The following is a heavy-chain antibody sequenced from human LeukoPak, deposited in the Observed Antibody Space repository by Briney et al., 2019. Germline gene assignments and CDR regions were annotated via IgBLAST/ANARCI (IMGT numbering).Heavy chain of an antibody. V-gene: IGHV3-23*01. CDR2: ISGSGGST. D-gene: IGHD2-2*02. Sequence: GGSLRLSCAASGFTFNYYAMSWVRQAPGKGLEWVSIISGSGGSTYYADSVKGRFTISRDNAKNTLYLQMNSLRAEDTAVYYCARDPRLRNDIVVVPAAIRDYYYYYYMDVWGKGTTVTVSS. CDR3: ARDPRLRNDIVVVPAAIRDYYYYYYMDV. CDR1: GFTFNYYA. J-gene: IGHJ6*03.